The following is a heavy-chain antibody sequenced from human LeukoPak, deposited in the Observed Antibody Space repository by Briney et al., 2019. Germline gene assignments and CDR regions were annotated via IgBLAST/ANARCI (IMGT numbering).Heavy chain of an antibody. Sequence: ASVKVSCKASGYTFTSYYMHWVRQAPGQGLEWMGMINPSGGSTSYAQKFQGRVTMTRDTSTSTVYMELSSLRSEDTAVYYCASIFGAAAGTSAFDIWGQGTMVTVSS. V-gene: IGHV1-46*01. CDR1: GYTFTSYY. J-gene: IGHJ3*02. CDR2: INPSGGST. CDR3: ASIFGAAAGTSAFDI. D-gene: IGHD6-13*01.